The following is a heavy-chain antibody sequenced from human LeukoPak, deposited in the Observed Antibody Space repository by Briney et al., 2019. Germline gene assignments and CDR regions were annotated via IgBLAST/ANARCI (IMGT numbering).Heavy chain of an antibody. CDR3: ARRHDYSNYPDY. Sequence: GGSLRLSCAASGFTFSSYAMSWVRQAPGKGLEWVSSISSSSSYIYYADSVKGRFTISRDNAKNSLYLQMNSLRAEDTAVYYCARRHDYSNYPDYWGQGTLVTVSS. V-gene: IGHV3-21*01. CDR1: GFTFSSYA. D-gene: IGHD4-11*01. J-gene: IGHJ4*02. CDR2: ISSSSSYI.